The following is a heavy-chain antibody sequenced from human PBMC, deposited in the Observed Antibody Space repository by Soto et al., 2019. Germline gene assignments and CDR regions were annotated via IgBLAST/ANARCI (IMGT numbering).Heavy chain of an antibody. J-gene: IGHJ6*02. Sequence: ASVKVSCKASGSGFIRSGIQWVRQAHGQRLEWIGWIVVASGQTNYAQNFRGRVAITRDTSTATAYIELTGLTSEDTAVYYCARDPSTIHRVGYYYYGMDVWGQGTTVTVSS. V-gene: IGHV1-58*02. CDR2: IVVASGQT. D-gene: IGHD3-3*01. CDR1: GSGFIRSG. CDR3: ARDPSTIHRVGYYYYGMDV.